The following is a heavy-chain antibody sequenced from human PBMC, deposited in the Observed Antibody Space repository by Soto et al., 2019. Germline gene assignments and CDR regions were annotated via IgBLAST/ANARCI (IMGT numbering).Heavy chain of an antibody. V-gene: IGHV4-34*01. J-gene: IGHJ4*02. CDR1: GGSFSGYY. Sequence: PSETLSLTCAVYGGSFSGYYWSWIRQPPGKGLEWIGEINHSGSTNYNPSLKSRVTISVDTSKNQFSLKLSSVTAADTAVYYCVRQLRLSAFFDYWGQGTLVT. D-gene: IGHD5-18*01. CDR2: INHSGST. CDR3: VRQLRLSAFFDY.